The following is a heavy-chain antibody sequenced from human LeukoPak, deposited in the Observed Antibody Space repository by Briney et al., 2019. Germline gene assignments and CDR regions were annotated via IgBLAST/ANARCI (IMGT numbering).Heavy chain of an antibody. V-gene: IGHV4-59*01. CDR1: GGSISSYC. Sequence: SETLSLTCTGSGGSISSYCWSWIRQPPGKGLEWIGYIYYSGSTNYNPSLKSRVTISVDTSKNQFSLKLSSVTAADTAVYYCARGRVRYYFDYWGQGTLVTVSS. CDR3: ARGRVRYYFDY. J-gene: IGHJ4*02. CDR2: IYYSGST.